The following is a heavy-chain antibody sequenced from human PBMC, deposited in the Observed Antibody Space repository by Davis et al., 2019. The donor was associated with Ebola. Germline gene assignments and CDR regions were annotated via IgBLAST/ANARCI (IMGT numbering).Heavy chain of an antibody. J-gene: IGHJ4*02. Sequence: PGGSLRLSCTVSSGSISGYYWSWIRQPPGKGLEWIGYIYYSGSTNYNPSLKSRVTISVDTSKNQFSLKLSSVTAADTAVYYCARPTVAARAFEDWGQGTLVTVSS. CDR1: SGSISGYY. D-gene: IGHD6-6*01. CDR2: IYYSGST. CDR3: ARPTVAARAFED. V-gene: IGHV4-59*08.